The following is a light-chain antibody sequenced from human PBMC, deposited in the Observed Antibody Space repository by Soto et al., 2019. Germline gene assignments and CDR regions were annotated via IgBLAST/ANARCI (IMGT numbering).Light chain of an antibody. Sequence: EIVMTQSPATLSVSPGERATLSCRASQSMSSNLAWYQQRPGQAPRLLIYGASTRATGIPARFSGSGSGTDFTLTISSLQSEDFAVYYCQQYNKGHVTFGQGTKVEIK. J-gene: IGKJ1*01. CDR1: QSMSSN. V-gene: IGKV3-15*01. CDR3: QQYNKGHVT. CDR2: GAS.